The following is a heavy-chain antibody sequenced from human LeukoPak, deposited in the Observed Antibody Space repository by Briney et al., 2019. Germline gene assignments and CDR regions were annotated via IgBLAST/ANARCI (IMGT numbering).Heavy chain of an antibody. J-gene: IGHJ4*02. CDR2: ITSTTDGGTT. Sequence: GGSLRLSCAVSGFTFSKAWMGWVRQAPGKGLEWVGRITSTTDGGTTDYAAPVRGRFTISRDDSKTTLYPQMNSLKTEDTAVYYCTTYLTTRGQGTLVTVSS. CDR3: TTYLTT. V-gene: IGHV3-15*01. D-gene: IGHD4/OR15-4a*01. CDR1: GFTFSKAW.